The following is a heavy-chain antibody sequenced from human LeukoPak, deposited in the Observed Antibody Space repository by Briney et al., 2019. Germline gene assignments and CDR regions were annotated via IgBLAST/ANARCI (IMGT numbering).Heavy chain of an antibody. J-gene: IGHJ4*02. D-gene: IGHD3-10*01. V-gene: IGHV1-58*01. CDR2: IVVGSGNT. Sequence: ASVKVSCKASGFTFTSSAVQWVRQARGQRLEWIGWIVVGSGNTNYAQKFQERVTITRDMSTSTAYMELSSLRSEDTAVYYCAAVRNYYHGSGSYYNGEYYFDYWGQGTLVTVSS. CDR3: AAVRNYYHGSGSYYNGEYYFDY. CDR1: GFTFTSSA.